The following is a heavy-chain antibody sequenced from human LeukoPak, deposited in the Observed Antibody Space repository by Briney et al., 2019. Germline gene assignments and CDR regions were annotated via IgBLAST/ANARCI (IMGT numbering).Heavy chain of an antibody. CDR1: GYTFTSYD. J-gene: IGHJ4*02. Sequence: ASVKVSCKASGYTFTSYDINWVRQATGQGLEWMGWMNPNSGNTGYAQKFQGRVTMTRNTSISTAYMELSSLRSEDTAVYYCAGSNTYSSGYYRFDYWGQGTLVTVSS. CDR2: MNPNSGNT. CDR3: AGSNTYSSGYYRFDY. V-gene: IGHV1-8*01. D-gene: IGHD3-22*01.